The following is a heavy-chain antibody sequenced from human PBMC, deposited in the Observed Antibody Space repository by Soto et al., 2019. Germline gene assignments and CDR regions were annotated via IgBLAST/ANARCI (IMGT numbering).Heavy chain of an antibody. CDR3: ARGEPYDYDSSGFVYVVYFDV. V-gene: IGHV4-59*12. D-gene: IGHD3-16*01. Sequence: ASETLSLTCTFSGGSISTYYWSWVRQPPGKGLEWIAYVYYDGRTNFNPSLKSRVAIFVDTSKDQFSLKLRSVTAADTAVYFCARGEPYDYDSSGFVYVVYFDVLARGTPVTVSS. CDR1: GGSISTYY. CDR2: VYYDGRT. J-gene: IGHJ4*02.